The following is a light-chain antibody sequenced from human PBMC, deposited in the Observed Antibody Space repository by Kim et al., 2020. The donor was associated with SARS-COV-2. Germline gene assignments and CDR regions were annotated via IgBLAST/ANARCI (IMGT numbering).Light chain of an antibody. CDR3: QQRSNWPPKLT. CDR1: QSVSSF. V-gene: IGKV3-11*01. J-gene: IGKJ4*01. CDR2: DAS. Sequence: PGERATLSSRASQSVSSFLAWYQQKPGQAPRLLIYDASNRATGIPARFSGSGSGTDFTLTISRLEPEDFAVYYCQQRSNWPPKLTFGGGTKVDIK.